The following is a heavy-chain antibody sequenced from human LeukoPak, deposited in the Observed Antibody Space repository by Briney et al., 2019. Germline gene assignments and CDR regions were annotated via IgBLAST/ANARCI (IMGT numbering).Heavy chain of an antibody. J-gene: IGHJ5*02. CDR1: GGSISSGAYY. D-gene: IGHD6-13*01. CDR3: ARDGPYSTPSTHPP. CDR2: IFYNGNT. Sequence: SETLSLTCTVSGGSISSGAYYWSWIRQHPGKGLEWIGYIFYNGNTYYNPSLKSRVTISGDTSKNQFSLKLSSVTAADTAVYYCARDGPYSTPSTHPPWGQGTLVTVSS. V-gene: IGHV4-31*03.